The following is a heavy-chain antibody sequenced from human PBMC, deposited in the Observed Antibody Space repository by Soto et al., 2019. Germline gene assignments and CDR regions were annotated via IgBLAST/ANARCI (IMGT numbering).Heavy chain of an antibody. J-gene: IGHJ6*02. Sequence: RLSCAASELTFSSYSMNCVRKTPGKGLEWVSSISSSSSYIYYADSVKGRFTISRDNAKNSLYLQMNSLRAEGTAVYYCARVGYYDSSGYYGTYYYYYGMDVWGQGTTVTVSS. CDR2: ISSSSSYI. D-gene: IGHD3-22*01. CDR3: ARVGYYDSSGYYGTYYYYYGMDV. CDR1: ELTFSSYS. V-gene: IGHV3-21*01.